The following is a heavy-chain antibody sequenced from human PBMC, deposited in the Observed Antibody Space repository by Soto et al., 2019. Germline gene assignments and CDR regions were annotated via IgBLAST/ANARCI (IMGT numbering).Heavy chain of an antibody. D-gene: IGHD5-12*01. J-gene: IGHJ4*02. CDR3: ARDPVLAVRDGYNFDY. CDR2: IIPIFGTA. CDR1: GGTFSSYA. Sequence: GASVKVSCKASGGTFSSYAISWVRQAPGQGLEWMGGIIPIFGTANYAQKFQGRVTITADESTSTAYMELSSLRSEDTAAYSSARDPVLAVRDGYNFDYWGQGTLVPVS. V-gene: IGHV1-69*13.